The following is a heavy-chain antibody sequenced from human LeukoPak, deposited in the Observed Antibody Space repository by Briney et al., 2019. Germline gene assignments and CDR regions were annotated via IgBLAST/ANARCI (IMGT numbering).Heavy chain of an antibody. J-gene: IGHJ3*02. CDR1: GGSISSYY. D-gene: IGHD5-12*01. V-gene: IGHV4-59*01. Sequence: SETLSLTCTVSGGSISSYYWSWIRQPPGKGLEWIGYIYYSGSTNYNPSLKSRVTISVDTSKNQFSLKLSSVTAADTAVYYCARDRRGYLGAFDIWGQGTMVTVSS. CDR2: IYYSGST. CDR3: ARDRRGYLGAFDI.